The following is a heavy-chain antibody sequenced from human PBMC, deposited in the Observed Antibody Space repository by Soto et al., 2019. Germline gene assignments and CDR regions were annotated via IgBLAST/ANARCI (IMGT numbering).Heavy chain of an antibody. D-gene: IGHD5-18*01. CDR2: INHSGST. V-gene: IGHV4-34*01. CDR1: GGSFSGYY. CDR3: VGGYSRGLGDY. Sequence: QVQLQQWGAGLLKPSETLSLTCAVYGGSFSGYYWSWIRQPPGKGLEWIGEINHSGSTNYNPSLKSRGTISVDPSKNQFSLKLSSGTAADTAVYYCVGGYSRGLGDYWGQGTLVTVSS. J-gene: IGHJ4*02.